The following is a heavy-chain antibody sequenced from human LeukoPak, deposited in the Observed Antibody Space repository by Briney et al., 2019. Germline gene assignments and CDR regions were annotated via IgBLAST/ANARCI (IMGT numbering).Heavy chain of an antibody. CDR2: IRSKAYGGTT. J-gene: IGHJ6*02. Sequence: GGSLRLSCTASGFTFGDYAMSWFRQAPGKGLEWVGFIRSKAYGGTTEHAASVKGRFTISRDDSKSIAYLQMNSLKTEDTAVYYCTRDSAKAVALYYGMDVWGQGTTVTVSS. D-gene: IGHD6-19*01. CDR1: GFTFGDYA. V-gene: IGHV3-49*03. CDR3: TRDSAKAVALYYGMDV.